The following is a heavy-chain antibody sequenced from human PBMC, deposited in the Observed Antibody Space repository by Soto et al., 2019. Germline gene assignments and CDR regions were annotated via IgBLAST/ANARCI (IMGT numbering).Heavy chain of an antibody. CDR2: ISGSGGST. CDR3: AKDQLDCSGGSCYLNWFDP. V-gene: IGHV3-23*01. CDR1: VFTFSSYA. Sequence: PGGSLRLSCAASVFTFSSYAMSWVRQAPGKGLEWVSAISGSGGSTYYADSVKGRFTISRDNSKNTLYLQMNSLRAEDTAVYYCAKDQLDCSGGSCYLNWFDPWGQGTLVTVSS. J-gene: IGHJ5*02. D-gene: IGHD2-15*01.